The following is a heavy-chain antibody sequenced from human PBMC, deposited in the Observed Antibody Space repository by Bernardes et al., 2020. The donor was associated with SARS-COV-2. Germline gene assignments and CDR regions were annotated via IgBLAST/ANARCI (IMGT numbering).Heavy chain of an antibody. J-gene: IGHJ5*02. D-gene: IGHD3-16*01. CDR1: GGSISSGDYY. CDR3: ALSPYVALTGSGDWFDP. CDR2: IHASGGT. Sequence: SETLSLTCSVSGGSISSGDYYWSWIRQPAGKGLEWIGRIHASGGTNYNPSLKNRVTISRDTSMNHFSLKLSSVTAADTAVYYCALSPYVALTGSGDWFDPWGQGTLVTVSS. V-gene: IGHV4-61*02.